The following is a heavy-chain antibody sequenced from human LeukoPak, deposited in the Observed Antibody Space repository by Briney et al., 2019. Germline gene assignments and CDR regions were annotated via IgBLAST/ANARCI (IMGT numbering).Heavy chain of an antibody. Sequence: GASVKVSCKVSGYTLTEFSMHWVRQAPGRGLEWMGGFDPEDGETTYAQKLHGRVTMIEDTSIDTTYMELTSLRSEDTAVYYCARDKDVSGNYPFDYWGQGTLVTASS. CDR2: FDPEDGET. V-gene: IGHV1-24*01. J-gene: IGHJ4*02. CDR1: GYTLTEFS. CDR3: ARDKDVSGNYPFDY. D-gene: IGHD3-10*01.